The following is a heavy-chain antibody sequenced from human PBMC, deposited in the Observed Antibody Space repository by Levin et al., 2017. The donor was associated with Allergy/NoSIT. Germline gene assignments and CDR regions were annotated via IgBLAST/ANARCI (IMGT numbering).Heavy chain of an antibody. CDR1: GASISSYH. V-gene: IGHV4-59*01. J-gene: IGHJ6*02. Sequence: PSETLSLTCIVSGASISSYHWSWIRQPPGKGLEWIGYIYYSGSTNYNPSLKSRVTMSVDTSRNQFSLTLNSVTAADTAVYYCARDSVVASSGTYYYYGMAVWGQGTTVTVSS. CDR2: IYYSGST. CDR3: ARDSVVASSGTYYYYGMAV. D-gene: IGHD6-19*01.